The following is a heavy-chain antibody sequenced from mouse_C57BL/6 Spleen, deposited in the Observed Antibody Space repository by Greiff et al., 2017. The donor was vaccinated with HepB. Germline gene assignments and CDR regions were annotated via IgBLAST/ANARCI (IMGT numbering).Heavy chain of an antibody. Sequence: DVKLVESGGGLVQPGGSLKLSCAASGFTFSDYYMYWVRQTPEKRLEWVAYISNGGGSTYYPDTVKGRFTISRDNAKNTLYLQMSRLKSEDTAMYYCARQGYSNLYYAMDYCGQGTSVTVSS. CDR1: GFTFSDYY. V-gene: IGHV5-12*01. J-gene: IGHJ4*01. CDR2: ISNGGGST. CDR3: ARQGYSNLYYAMDY. D-gene: IGHD2-5*01.